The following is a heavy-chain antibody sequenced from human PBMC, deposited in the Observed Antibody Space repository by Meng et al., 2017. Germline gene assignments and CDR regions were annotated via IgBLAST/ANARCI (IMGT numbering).Heavy chain of an antibody. CDR1: GGTFISYA. V-gene: IGHV1-69*06. J-gene: IGHJ4*02. Sequence: PRVQSVSEVKSLESSEHVSCKASGGTFISYAISWVRQAPGQGLEWMGGIIPIFGTANYAQKFQGRVTITADKSTSTAYMELSSLRSEDTAVYYCARVGTTDAFWGQGTLVTVSS. D-gene: IGHD2-2*01. CDR2: IIPIFGTA. CDR3: ARVGTTDAF.